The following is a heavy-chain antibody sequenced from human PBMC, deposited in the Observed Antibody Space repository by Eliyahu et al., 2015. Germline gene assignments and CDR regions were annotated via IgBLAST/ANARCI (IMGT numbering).Heavy chain of an antibody. Sequence: QVQLQESGPGLVKPSEXLSLTCTXSXGSISSYYWSWIRQPPGKGLGWIGYIYYSGSTNYNPXLKSRVTISVDTPKNQFSLKLSSVTAGDTAVYYCARGAAAAGTFDPWGQGTLVTVSS. CDR2: IYYSGST. CDR1: XGSISSYY. D-gene: IGHD6-13*01. V-gene: IGHV4-59*01. J-gene: IGHJ5*02. CDR3: ARGAAAAGTFDP.